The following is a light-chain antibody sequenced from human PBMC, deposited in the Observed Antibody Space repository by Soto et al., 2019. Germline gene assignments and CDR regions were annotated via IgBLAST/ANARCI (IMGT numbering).Light chain of an antibody. J-gene: IGKJ1*01. V-gene: IGKV1-6*01. CDR1: QGIRND. CDR3: LQDYNYPRT. CDR2: GAS. Sequence: AIQMTQSPSSLSASVGGRVATTCRASQGIRNDLAWYQQKPGEAPKLLIYGASNLQSGVPSRFSGSGSDTDFTLTISSLQPEDCAIYYCLQDYNYPRTFGLGARVEIK.